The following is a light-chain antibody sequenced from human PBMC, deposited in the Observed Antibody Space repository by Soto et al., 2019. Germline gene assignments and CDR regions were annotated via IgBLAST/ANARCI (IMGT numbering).Light chain of an antibody. CDR2: EVF. CDR1: SSDLGGYNH. Sequence: QSALTQPASVSGSPGQSITLSCTGTSSDLGGYNHVSWYQQHPDEAPKLLIYEVFKRPSEIPARFSASKSGNTASLIVSGLQPEDEAEYFCSSFADGFNVVFGGGTKLTVL. V-gene: IGLV2-8*01. J-gene: IGLJ2*01. CDR3: SSFADGFNVV.